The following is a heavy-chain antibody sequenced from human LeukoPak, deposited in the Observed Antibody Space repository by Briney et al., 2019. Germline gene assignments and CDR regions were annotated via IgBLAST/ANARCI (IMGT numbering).Heavy chain of an antibody. V-gene: IGHV3-48*01. CDR3: ARAPLDY. CDR1: GFTFSSYS. Sequence: HSGGSLRLFCAASGFTFSSYSMNWVRQAPGKGLEWVSYISFSGSTIYYADSVKGRFIISRDSAKNSLYLQMNSLRAEDTAVYYCARAPLDYWGQGTLVTVSS. J-gene: IGHJ4*02. CDR2: ISFSGSTI.